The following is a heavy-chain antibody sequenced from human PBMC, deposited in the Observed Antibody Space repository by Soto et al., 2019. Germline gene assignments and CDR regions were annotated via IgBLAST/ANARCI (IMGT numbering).Heavy chain of an antibody. Sequence: QVQLQESGPGLVKPSQTLSLTCSVSGGSISSGENYWNWIRQPPGKGLEWIGYIYYSGDTYYNPSLKSRVTISLDTSKNQFSLKLSSVTAADTAVYYCAPPSGYYWVHDYWGQGTLVTVSS. J-gene: IGHJ4*02. V-gene: IGHV4-30-4*01. CDR2: IYYSGDT. CDR1: GGSISSGENY. CDR3: APPSGYYWVHDY. D-gene: IGHD3-22*01.